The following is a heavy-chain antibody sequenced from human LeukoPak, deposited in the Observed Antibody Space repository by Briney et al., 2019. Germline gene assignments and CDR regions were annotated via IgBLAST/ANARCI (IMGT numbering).Heavy chain of an antibody. J-gene: IGHJ3*02. CDR2: ISSSSSYI. V-gene: IGHV3-21*04. CDR3: AKDMGDYYDSSGYGDAFDI. D-gene: IGHD3-22*01. Sequence: PGGSLRLSCAASGFTFSSYSMNWVRQAPGKGLEWVSSISSSSSYIYYADSVKGRFTISRDNAKNSQYLQMNSLRAEDTALYYCAKDMGDYYDSSGYGDAFDIWGQGTMVTVSS. CDR1: GFTFSSYS.